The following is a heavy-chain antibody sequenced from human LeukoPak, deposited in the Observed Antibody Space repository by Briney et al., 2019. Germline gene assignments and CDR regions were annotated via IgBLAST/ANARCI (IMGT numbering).Heavy chain of an antibody. CDR2: IYHSGST. CDR1: GGSISSYY. CDR3: AGRPESADDY. J-gene: IGHJ4*02. Sequence: SETLSLTCTVSGGSISSYYWSWVRQPPGKGLEWIGEIYHSGSTNYNPSLKSRVTISVDKSKNQFSLKLSSVTAADTAVYYCAGRPESADDYWGQGTLVTVSS. D-gene: IGHD1-14*01. V-gene: IGHV4-4*02.